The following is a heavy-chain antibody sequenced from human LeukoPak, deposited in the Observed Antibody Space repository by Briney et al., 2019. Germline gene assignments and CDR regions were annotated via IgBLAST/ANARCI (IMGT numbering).Heavy chain of an antibody. CDR1: GFAFSSYG. CDR3: AKVLIYGTEDVRRTLSDY. Sequence: PGGSLRLSCAASGFAFSSYGMSWVRQAPGKGLEWVSAISGSGGSTYYADSVKGRFTISRDNSKNTLYLQMNSLRAEDTAVYYCAKVLIYGTEDVRRTLSDYWGQGTLVTVSS. J-gene: IGHJ4*02. CDR2: ISGSGGST. V-gene: IGHV3-23*01. D-gene: IGHD4-17*01.